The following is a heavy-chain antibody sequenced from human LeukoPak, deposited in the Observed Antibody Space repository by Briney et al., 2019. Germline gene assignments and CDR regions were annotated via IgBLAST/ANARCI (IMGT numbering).Heavy chain of an antibody. CDR2: ISSSSSYI. CDR1: GFTFSSYS. CDR3: AARRPRYCTNGVCYWYFQH. V-gene: IGHV3-21*01. D-gene: IGHD2-8*01. J-gene: IGHJ1*01. Sequence: PGGSLRLSCAASGFTFSSYSMNWVRQAPGKGLEWVSSISSSSSYIYYADSVKGRFTISRDNAKNSLYLQMNSPRAEDTAVYYCAARRPRYCTNGVCYWYFQHWGQGTLVTVSS.